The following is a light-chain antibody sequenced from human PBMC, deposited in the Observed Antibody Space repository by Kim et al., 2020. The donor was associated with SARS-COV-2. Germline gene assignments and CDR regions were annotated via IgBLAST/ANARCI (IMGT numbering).Light chain of an antibody. V-gene: IGLV2-14*03. CDR3: SSYASTATFV. Sequence: GQSIPISCTGTSSDIGAYNYVSWYQQHPGEAPKLVIYDVSKRPSGVSNRFSGSKSGNTASLTISGLQVEDEADYYCSSYASTATFVFGTGTKVTVL. CDR1: SSDIGAYNY. J-gene: IGLJ1*01. CDR2: DVS.